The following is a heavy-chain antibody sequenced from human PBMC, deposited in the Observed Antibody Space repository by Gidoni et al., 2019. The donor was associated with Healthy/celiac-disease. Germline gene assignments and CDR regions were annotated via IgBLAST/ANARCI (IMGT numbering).Heavy chain of an antibody. CDR3: ARGRWSYLDY. Sequence: QVQLQQWGAGLLKPSETLSLTCAVSGGSFSGYYWSWIRQPPGKGLEWIGEINHSGSTNYNPSLKSRVTISVDTSKNQFSLKLSSVTAADTAVYYCARGRWSYLDYWGQGTLVTVSS. V-gene: IGHV4-34*01. J-gene: IGHJ4*02. CDR2: INHSGST. D-gene: IGHD2-15*01. CDR1: GGSFSGYY.